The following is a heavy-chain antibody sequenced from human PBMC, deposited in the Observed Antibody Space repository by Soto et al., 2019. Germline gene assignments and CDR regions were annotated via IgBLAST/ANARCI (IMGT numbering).Heavy chain of an antibody. CDR3: ARSLTEGYCTITGCYTRPLYGMDV. Sequence: GXSVKVSCKASGYTFSCYYIHLLRQAPGQGLEWMGWINPNSGGTNYAQKFQGRVTVTRETPTSTAYMELSRLTSDDTAVYYCARSLTEGYCTITGCYTRPLYGMDVWGQGTTVTVSS. V-gene: IGHV1-2*02. D-gene: IGHD2-2*02. CDR2: INPNSGGT. CDR1: GYTFSCYY. J-gene: IGHJ6*02.